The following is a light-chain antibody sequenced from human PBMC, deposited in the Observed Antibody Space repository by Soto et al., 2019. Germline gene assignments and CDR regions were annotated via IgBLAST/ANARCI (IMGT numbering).Light chain of an antibody. CDR3: QHYNSYSEA. V-gene: IGKV3-15*01. CDR2: GVS. CDR1: QSVSSK. J-gene: IGKJ1*01. Sequence: EIVMTQSTATLSLSPGERATLSCMASQSVSSKLAWFQQKPGQAPSLLIYGVSTRATGIPARFSGSGSGTEFTLTISSLQPDDFATYYCQHYNSYSEAFGQGTKVDIK.